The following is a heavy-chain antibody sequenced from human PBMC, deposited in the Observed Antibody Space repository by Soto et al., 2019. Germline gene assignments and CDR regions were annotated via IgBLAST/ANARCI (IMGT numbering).Heavy chain of an antibody. J-gene: IGHJ6*03. Sequence: PSETLSLTCTVSGGSIGRYYWSWIGQPPGEGLEWIGCIYSSGSTNYNPSLNSRVTTSVDTPKNPLSLKLSPVTAAATALYYCARVYGDYTETYSYSYMDVWAKGTTVT. CDR1: GGSIGRYY. V-gene: IGHV4-59*01. CDR3: ARVYGDYTETYSYSYMDV. D-gene: IGHD4-17*01. CDR2: IYSSGST.